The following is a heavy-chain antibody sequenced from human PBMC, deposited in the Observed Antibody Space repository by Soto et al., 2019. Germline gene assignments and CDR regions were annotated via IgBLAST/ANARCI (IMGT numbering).Heavy chain of an antibody. CDR1: GFTFGTYN. CDR2: FSASGNSM. J-gene: IGHJ2*01. CDR3: ARDGVGWFFDL. Sequence: EVQLEESGGDLVQPGGSLRLSCAASGFTFGTYNMNWVRQAPGKGLEWVSHFSASGNSMFYADSVKGRFTVSRDKAETSLFLHMKSLRDEDTAVYYRARDGVGWFFDLWGRGTLVTVSS. V-gene: IGHV3-48*02. D-gene: IGHD3-3*01.